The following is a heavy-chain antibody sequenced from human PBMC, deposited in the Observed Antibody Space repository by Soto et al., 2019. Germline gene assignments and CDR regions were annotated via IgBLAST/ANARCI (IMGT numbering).Heavy chain of an antibody. D-gene: IGHD5-12*01. CDR1: GGSISSSSYY. J-gene: IGHJ4*02. CDR3: ARHTADKGRDGYKAPLYYFDY. V-gene: IGHV4-39*01. CDR2: IYYSGST. Sequence: NPSETLSLTCTVSGGSISSSSYYWGWIRQPPGKGLEWIGSIYYSGSTYYNPSLKSRVTISVDTSKNQFSLKLSSVTAADTAVYYCARHTADKGRDGYKAPLYYFDYWGQGTLVTVSS.